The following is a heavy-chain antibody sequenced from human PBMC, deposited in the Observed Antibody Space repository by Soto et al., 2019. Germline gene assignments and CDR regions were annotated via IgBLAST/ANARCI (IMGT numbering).Heavy chain of an antibody. D-gene: IGHD6-6*01. Sequence: GVSLSLSCTASGFPFRSYSMNWVRPAPGKGLEWVSSISSSSSYIYYADSVKGRFTISRDNAKNSLYLQMNSLRAEDTAVYYCAREYSSSHYYYYYGMDVWGQGTTVTV. V-gene: IGHV3-21*01. J-gene: IGHJ6*02. CDR3: AREYSSSHYYYYYGMDV. CDR2: ISSSSSYI. CDR1: GFPFRSYS.